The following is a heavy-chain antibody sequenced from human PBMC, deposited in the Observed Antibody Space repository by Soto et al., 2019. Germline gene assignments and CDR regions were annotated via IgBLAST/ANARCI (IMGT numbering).Heavy chain of an antibody. J-gene: IGHJ6*02. D-gene: IGHD3-3*01. CDR1: GFTFSGYG. V-gene: IGHV3-30*18. Sequence: GGSLRLSCAASGFTFSGYGMHWVRQAPGKGLERVAGISYDGSNKYYADSVKGRFTISRDNSKNTLYLQMNSLRAEDTAVYYCAKGPSHKDYXFWSGYYALYYYYGMDVWGQGTTVTVSS. CDR2: ISYDGSNK. CDR3: AKGPSHKDYXFWSGYYALYYYYGMDV.